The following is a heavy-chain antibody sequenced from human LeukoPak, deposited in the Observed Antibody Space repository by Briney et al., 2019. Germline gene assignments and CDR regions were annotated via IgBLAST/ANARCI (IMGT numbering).Heavy chain of an antibody. D-gene: IGHD4/OR15-4a*01. Sequence: SETLSLTCAVYGGSFSGYYWSWIRQPPGKGLEWIGEINHSGSTNYSPSLKSRVTISVDTSKNQFSLKLSSVTAADTAVYYCARVNDYGYSQRSRFDYWGQGTLVTVSS. CDR1: GGSFSGYY. CDR3: ARVNDYGYSQRSRFDY. J-gene: IGHJ4*02. V-gene: IGHV4-34*01. CDR2: INHSGST.